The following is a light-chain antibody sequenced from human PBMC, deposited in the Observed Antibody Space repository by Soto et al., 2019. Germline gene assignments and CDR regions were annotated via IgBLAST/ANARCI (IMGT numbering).Light chain of an antibody. CDR1: NSNIGAGYD. J-gene: IGLJ2*01. CDR2: DNT. Sequence: QPVLTQPPSVSGAPGQRVTISCTGNNSNIGAGYDVHWYQQLPGTAPKLLIYDNTNRPSGVPDRFSGSKSGTSASLAITGLQAEDEADYYCQSYDSSLSGSTVFGGGTKLTVL. V-gene: IGLV1-40*01. CDR3: QSYDSSLSGSTV.